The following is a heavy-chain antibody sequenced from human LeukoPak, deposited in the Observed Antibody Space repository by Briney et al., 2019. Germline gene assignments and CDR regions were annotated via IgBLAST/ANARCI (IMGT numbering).Heavy chain of an antibody. V-gene: IGHV1-2*02. Sequence: ASVKVSCKASGYTFTGYYMHWVRQAPGQGLEWMGWINPNHGDTNYAQKFQDRVSMTRDTSISTAYMHLSRLRSADTAVYYCARSPHILTGENFDYWGQGTLVTVSS. CDR3: ARSPHILTGENFDY. J-gene: IGHJ4*02. D-gene: IGHD3-9*01. CDR1: GYTFTGYY. CDR2: INPNHGDT.